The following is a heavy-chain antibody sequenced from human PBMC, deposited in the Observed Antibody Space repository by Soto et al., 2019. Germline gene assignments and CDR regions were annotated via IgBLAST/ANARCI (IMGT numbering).Heavy chain of an antibody. V-gene: IGHV3-15*01. CDR2: IKSKTDGGTT. Sequence: GGSLRLSCAASGFTFSNAWMSWVRQAPGKGLEWVGRIKSKTDGGTTDYAAPVKGGFTISRDDSKNTLYLQMNSRKTEDTAVYYCTTAPISIFGVVIDYWGQGTLVTVSS. D-gene: IGHD3-3*01. CDR1: GFTFSNAW. J-gene: IGHJ4*02. CDR3: TTAPISIFGVVIDY.